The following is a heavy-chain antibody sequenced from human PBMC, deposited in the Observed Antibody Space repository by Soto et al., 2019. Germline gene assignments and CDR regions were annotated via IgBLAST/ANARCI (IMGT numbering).Heavy chain of an antibody. CDR1: GYTFTRYT. Sequence: QVQLVQSGAEVKKPGASVQISCKASGYTFTRYTMNWVRQAPGQRLEWMGWVNPDNGNTKSSQKFQDRVIITRDTSASTAYMDLSRLRSEVAAVYYCARGIATGQLEPWGQGTLVTVSS. CDR3: ARGIATGQLEP. CDR2: VNPDNGNT. D-gene: IGHD2-15*01. V-gene: IGHV1-3*01. J-gene: IGHJ5*02.